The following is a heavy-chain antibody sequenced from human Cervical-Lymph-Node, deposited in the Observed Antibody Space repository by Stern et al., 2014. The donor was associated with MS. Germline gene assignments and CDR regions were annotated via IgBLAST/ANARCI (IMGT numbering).Heavy chain of an antibody. Sequence: VQLVQSGAEVKKPGESLKISCKLSGYSFTIYYIAWVRQMPGKGLQCMGFIYPYDSDTPYSPSFQGQVTISADKSITTAYLQWSSLRASDTAMYYCARHVQGFDYWGQGTLVTVSS. CDR3: ARHVQGFDY. J-gene: IGHJ4*02. CDR2: IYPYDSDT. CDR1: GYSFTIYY. V-gene: IGHV5-51*01.